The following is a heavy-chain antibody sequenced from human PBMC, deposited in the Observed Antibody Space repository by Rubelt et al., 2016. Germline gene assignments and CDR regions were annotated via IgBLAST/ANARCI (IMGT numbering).Heavy chain of an antibody. CDR1: GFTFSSNA. V-gene: IGHV3-23*01. Sequence: EVQLLESGGGLVQPGGSLRLSCTASGFTFSSNAMSWVRQAPGKGLEWVPAISGSGGNTYYADSVKGRFTIPRDNSKNTLYLQLNSLRAEDTALYYCARDLAFNGMDVWGQGTTVTVAS. CDR3: ARDLAFNGMDV. J-gene: IGHJ6*02. CDR2: ISGSGGNT. D-gene: IGHD5-12*01.